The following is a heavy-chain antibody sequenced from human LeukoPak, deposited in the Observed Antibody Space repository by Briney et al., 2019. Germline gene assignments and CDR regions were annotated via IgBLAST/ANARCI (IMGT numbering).Heavy chain of an antibody. V-gene: IGHV4-39*01. D-gene: IGHD1-26*01. CDR2: IYYEGST. Sequence: SETLSLTCTVSGGSISITSDYWGWIRQPPGRGLGWIGSIYYEGSTYYNPSFKSQVTISVDTSKNQFSLKLTSVTAAATVVFYCARPSHKERRAALDIWGQGTMVTVSS. CDR1: GGSISITSDY. J-gene: IGHJ3*02. CDR3: ARPSHKERRAALDI.